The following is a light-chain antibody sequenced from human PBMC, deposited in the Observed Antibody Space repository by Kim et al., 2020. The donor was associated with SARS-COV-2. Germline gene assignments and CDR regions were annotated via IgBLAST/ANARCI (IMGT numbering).Light chain of an antibody. Sequence: VTPKEKLTITCRASQSIGNKLHWYQQKPDQSPKLLIKFASQSMSGVPSRFSGSGSGTDFTLTINSLEVEDAATYYCHQSSNLPVTFGGGTKVEIK. V-gene: IGKV6-21*02. CDR2: FAS. CDR1: QSIGNK. CDR3: HQSSNLPVT. J-gene: IGKJ4*01.